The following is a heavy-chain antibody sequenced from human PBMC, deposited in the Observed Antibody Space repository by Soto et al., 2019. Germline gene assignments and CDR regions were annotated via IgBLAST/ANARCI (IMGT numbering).Heavy chain of an antibody. Sequence: ASVKVSCKASGYTFTGYYMHWVRQAHGQGLEWMGWINPNSGGTNYAQKFQGWVTMTRDTSISTAYMELSRLRSDDTAVYYCARDARRSSCLDYWGQGTLVTVSS. D-gene: IGHD6-13*01. CDR1: GYTFTGYY. V-gene: IGHV1-2*04. J-gene: IGHJ4*02. CDR3: ARDARRSSCLDY. CDR2: INPNSGGT.